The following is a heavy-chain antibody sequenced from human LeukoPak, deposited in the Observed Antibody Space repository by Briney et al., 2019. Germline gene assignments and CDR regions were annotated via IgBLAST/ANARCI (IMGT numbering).Heavy chain of an antibody. CDR2: INPNSSGT. CDR3: ARARYCSGGSCYPRYHWFDP. D-gene: IGHD2-15*01. CDR1: GYTFTGYY. J-gene: IGHJ5*02. Sequence: GASVKVSCKASGYTFTGYYMHWVRQPPGQGLEWMGRINPNSSGTNYAQKVQGRVSMTRDRSISTDYMELSRLRSDDTAVYYCARARYCSGGSCYPRYHWFDPWGQGTQLTVSS. V-gene: IGHV1-2*06.